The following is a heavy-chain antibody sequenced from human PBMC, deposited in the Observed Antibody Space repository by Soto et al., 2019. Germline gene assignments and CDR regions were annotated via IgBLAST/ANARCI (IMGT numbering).Heavy chain of an antibody. Sequence: QVQLVQSGDEVKQPGASVKVSCKASGSTITAYGISWVRQVPGQGLEWMAWISSHNGNTYYAQNLQGRVTMTTDTSTSTAYMELRSLRSDDTAVYYCASSSIAAAGPFDYWGQGALVTVSS. CDR1: GSTITAYG. D-gene: IGHD6-13*01. CDR3: ASSSIAAAGPFDY. V-gene: IGHV1-18*01. CDR2: ISSHNGNT. J-gene: IGHJ4*02.